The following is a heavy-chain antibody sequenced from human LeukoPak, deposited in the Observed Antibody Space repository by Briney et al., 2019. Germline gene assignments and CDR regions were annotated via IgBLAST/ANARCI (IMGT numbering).Heavy chain of an antibody. CDR1: GFTFSSYA. CDR2: ISGGGGST. V-gene: IGHV3-23*01. CDR3: AGHYDFWSGYKDY. J-gene: IGHJ4*02. D-gene: IGHD3-3*01. Sequence: GGSLRLSCAASGFTFSSYAMSWVRQAPGKGLEWVSAISGGGGSTYYADSVKGRFTISRDNSKNTLYLQMNSLRAEDTAVYYCAGHYDFWSGYKDYWGQGTLVTVSS.